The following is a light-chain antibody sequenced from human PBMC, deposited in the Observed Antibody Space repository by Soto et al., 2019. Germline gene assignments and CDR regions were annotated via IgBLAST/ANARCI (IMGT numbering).Light chain of an antibody. CDR2: DDD. Sequence: QSLLTQPPSVSAAPGQKGTISCSGSSSKIGGHSVSWYQQLPGTAPKLLIYDDDKRSSQILDQLSASKSCTSATLGITGFQPGDEADYYCGSWDSSLSAYVFATGTKV. CDR1: SSKIGGHS. V-gene: IGLV1-51*01. CDR3: GSWDSSLSAYV. J-gene: IGLJ1*01.